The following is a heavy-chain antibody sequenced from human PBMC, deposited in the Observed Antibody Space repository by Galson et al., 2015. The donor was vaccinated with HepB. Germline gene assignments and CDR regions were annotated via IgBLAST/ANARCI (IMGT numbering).Heavy chain of an antibody. J-gene: IGHJ1*01. D-gene: IGHD6-13*01. Sequence: PLRLSCAASGFNFSNAWMSWVRQAPGKGLEWVGRIKSKTDGGTTDYAAPVKGRFTISRDDSKNTLYLQMNSLKTEDTAVYYCTTDWFLLSSWSPEYFQHWVQGTLVTVSS. V-gene: IGHV3-15*01. CDR1: GFNFSNAW. CDR3: TTDWFLLSSWSPEYFQH. CDR2: IKSKTDGGTT.